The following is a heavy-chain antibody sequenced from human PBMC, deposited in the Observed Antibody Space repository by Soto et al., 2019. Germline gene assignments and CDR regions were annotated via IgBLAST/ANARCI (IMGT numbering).Heavy chain of an antibody. CDR3: AKGPDLVVPDGMDV. D-gene: IGHD2-2*01. Sequence: PGGSLRLSCAASGFTFSSYAMSWGSQDPGKGLEWVSAISGSGGSTYYADSVKGRFTISRDNSKNTLYLQMNSLRAEDTAVYYYAKGPDLVVPDGMDVWGQGTTVTVSS. CDR2: ISGSGGST. V-gene: IGHV3-23*01. CDR1: GFTFSSYA. J-gene: IGHJ6*02.